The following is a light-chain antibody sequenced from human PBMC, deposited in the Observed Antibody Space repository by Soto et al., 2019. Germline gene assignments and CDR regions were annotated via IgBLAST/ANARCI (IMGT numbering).Light chain of an antibody. CDR1: QSLLYSSNNKNY. Sequence: DVVMTQSPDSLAVSLGERATINCKSSQSLLYSSNNKNYLAWYQRKPGQPPKLLIYWASTRESGVPDRFSGSGSGTEFTLTISSLQAEDVAVYYCQQYLSIPRTFGQGTKVEIK. J-gene: IGKJ1*01. CDR2: WAS. CDR3: QQYLSIPRT. V-gene: IGKV4-1*01.